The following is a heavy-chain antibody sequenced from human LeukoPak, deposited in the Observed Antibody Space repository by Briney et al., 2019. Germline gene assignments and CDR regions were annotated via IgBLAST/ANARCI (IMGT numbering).Heavy chain of an antibody. V-gene: IGHV1-69*05. J-gene: IGHJ6*03. CDR2: IIPIFGTA. CDR3: ARAPGLSYSSSWYYYYMDV. D-gene: IGHD6-6*01. Sequence: GASVKVSGKASGGTFSSYAINWVRQAPGQGLEWMGGIIPIFGTANYAQKFQGRVTITTDESTSTAYMELSSLRSEDTAGYYCARAPGLSYSSSWYYYYMDVWGKGTAVTVSS. CDR1: GGTFSSYA.